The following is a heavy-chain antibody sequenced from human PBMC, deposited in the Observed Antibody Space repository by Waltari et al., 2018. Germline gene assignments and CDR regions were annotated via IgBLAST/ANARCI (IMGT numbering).Heavy chain of an antibody. CDR2: FDPEDGET. V-gene: IGHV1-24*01. CDR3: ARGSLNYGDYPWTY. D-gene: IGHD4-17*01. CDR1: GYTLTELS. J-gene: IGHJ4*02. Sequence: QVQLVQSGAEVKKPGASVKVSCKVSGYTLTELSMHWVRQAPGKGLEWMGGFDPEDGETIYAQKFQGRVTITADESTSTAYMELSSLRSEDTAVYYCARGSLNYGDYPWTYWGQGTLVTVSS.